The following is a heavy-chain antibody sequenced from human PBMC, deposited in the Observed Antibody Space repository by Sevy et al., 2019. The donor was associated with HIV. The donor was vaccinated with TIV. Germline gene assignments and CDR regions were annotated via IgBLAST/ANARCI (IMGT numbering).Heavy chain of an antibody. CDR2: ITGSSNTI. V-gene: IGHV3-48*03. D-gene: IGHD3-16*01. CDR1: GFTFSSYE. J-gene: IGHJ4*02. Sequence: GGSLRLSCAASGFTFSSYELNWVRQAPGKGLEWVSYITGSSNTIYYADSVEGRFTISRDNAKNSLYLQMNSLRAEDTAIYYCAREGSGGSQHYAIDYWGQGILVTVSS. CDR3: AREGSGGSQHYAIDY.